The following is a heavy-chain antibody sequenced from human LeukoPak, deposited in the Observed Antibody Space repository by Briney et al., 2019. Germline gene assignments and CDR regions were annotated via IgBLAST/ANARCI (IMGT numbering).Heavy chain of an antibody. V-gene: IGHV3-30-3*01. CDR1: GFTFSSYA. CDR3: ARYAYRGRFRDH. Sequence: GRSLRLSCAASGFTFSSYAMHWVRQAPGKGLEWVTVISYDGSNKYYADPVKGRFTISRANTKNTLYLQMDSLIAGDRVVYNWARYAYRGRFRDHWGGGTLVSVSS. J-gene: IGHJ4*02. CDR2: ISYDGSNK. D-gene: IGHD1-26*01.